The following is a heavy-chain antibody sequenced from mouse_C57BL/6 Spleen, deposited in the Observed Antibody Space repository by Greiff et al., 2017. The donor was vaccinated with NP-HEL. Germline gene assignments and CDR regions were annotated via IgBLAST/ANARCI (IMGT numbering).Heavy chain of an antibody. Sequence: EVKLQESGPGLVKPSQSLSLTCSVTGYSITSGYYWNWIRQFPGNKLEWMGYISYDGSNNYNPSLKNRISITRDTSKNQFFLKLNSVTTEDTATYYCAREALSRYAMDYWGQGTSVTVSS. V-gene: IGHV3-6*01. CDR2: ISYDGSN. J-gene: IGHJ4*01. CDR1: GYSITSGYY. CDR3: AREALSRYAMDY.